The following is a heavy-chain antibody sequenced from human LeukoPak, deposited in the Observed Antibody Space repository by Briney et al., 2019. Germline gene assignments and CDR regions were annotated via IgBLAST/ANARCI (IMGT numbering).Heavy chain of an antibody. D-gene: IGHD6-19*01. V-gene: IGHV4-39*01. J-gene: IGHJ2*01. Sequence: PSETLSLTCTVSGGSISSSSYYWGWIRQPPGKGLEWIGSIYYSGSTYYNPSLKSRVTISVDTSKNQFSLKLSSVTAADTAVYYCARSTRSSGWSFDLWVRGTLVTVSS. CDR1: GGSISSSSYY. CDR3: ARSTRSSGWSFDL. CDR2: IYYSGST.